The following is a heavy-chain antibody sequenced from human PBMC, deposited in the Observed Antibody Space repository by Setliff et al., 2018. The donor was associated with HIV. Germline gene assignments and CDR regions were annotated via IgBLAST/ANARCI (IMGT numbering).Heavy chain of an antibody. V-gene: IGHV4-39*02. D-gene: IGHD3-22*01. J-gene: IGHJ4*02. CDR3: ARTPGTHYYDRSANFHYFDY. CDR2: IYYSGTT. CDR1: GGSVSSSSYF. Sequence: SETLSLTCTVSGGSVSSSSYFWGWIRQPPGTGLEWIGNIYYSGTTFYNPSLKSRVSISVDTSTDHFSLKLRSVTAADTAVYYCARTPGTHYYDRSANFHYFDYWGQGALVTVSS.